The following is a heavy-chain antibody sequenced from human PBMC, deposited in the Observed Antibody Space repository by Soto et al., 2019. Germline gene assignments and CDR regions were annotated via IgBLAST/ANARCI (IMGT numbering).Heavy chain of an antibody. D-gene: IGHD3-22*01. V-gene: IGHV3-15*07. Sequence: GGSLRLSCAASGFTFTNAWINWVRQAPGKGLEWVGRIKSKTDGGTTDYAEPVKGRFAISRDDSNNMVYLQMNSLTIEDTAVYYCTTDSYSTIIIVRFDYWGHGTLVTVSS. CDR3: TTDSYSTIIIVRFDY. J-gene: IGHJ4*01. CDR2: IKSKTDGGTT. CDR1: GFTFTNAW.